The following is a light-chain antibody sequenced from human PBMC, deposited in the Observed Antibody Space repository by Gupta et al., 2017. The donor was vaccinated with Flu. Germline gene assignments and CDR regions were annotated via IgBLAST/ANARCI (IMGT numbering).Light chain of an antibody. CDR1: QSIDTY. J-gene: IGKJ4*02. Sequence: DIHMIQSPSSLSASVGDRVTITCRAGQSIDTYLNWYQQKPGEAPKLLIFSSSNLESGVPSRFSGSGCGTDFTLTISARQPEDIGIYFCQQSDSTPVLTFGGGTRV. CDR3: QQSDSTPVLT. CDR2: SSS. V-gene: IGKV1-39*01.